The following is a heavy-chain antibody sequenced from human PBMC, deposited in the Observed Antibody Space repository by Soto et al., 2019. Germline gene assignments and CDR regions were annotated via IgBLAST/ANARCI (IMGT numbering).Heavy chain of an antibody. J-gene: IGHJ5*02. CDR1: GYTFTSYD. CDR3: ARGYFDWLFPFDP. Sequence: ASVKVSCKASGYTFTSYDINWVRQATGQGLEWMGWMNPNSGNTGYAQKFQGRVTMTRNTSITTAYMELSSLRSEDTAVYYCARGYFDWLFPFDPWGQGTLVTVSS. V-gene: IGHV1-8*01. D-gene: IGHD3-9*01. CDR2: MNPNSGNT.